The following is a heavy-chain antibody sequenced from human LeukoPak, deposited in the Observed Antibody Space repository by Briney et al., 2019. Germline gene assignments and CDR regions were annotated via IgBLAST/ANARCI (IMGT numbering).Heavy chain of an antibody. CDR1: GNYW. V-gene: IGHV3-74*01. J-gene: IGHJ4*02. CDR2: INSDGSWT. Sequence: GGSLRLSCAASGNYWMHWVRQAPGKGLVWVSHINSDGSWTSYADSVKGRFTISKDNAKNTVYLQMNNLRAEDTAVYYCVSFYEAYWGQGTLVTVSS. CDR3: VSFYEAY. D-gene: IGHD2/OR15-2a*01.